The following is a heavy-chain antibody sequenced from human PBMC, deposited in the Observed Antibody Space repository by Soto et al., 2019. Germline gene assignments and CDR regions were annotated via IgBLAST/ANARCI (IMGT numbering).Heavy chain of an antibody. Sequence: QVQLQESGPGLVKPSQTLSLTCTVSGGSISSGDYYWSWIRQPPGKGLEWIGYIYYSGSTYYNPSLKSRVTISVDTSKNQFSLKLSSVTAADTAAYYCARSDCSSTSCYGRNGYYYYGMDVWGQGTTVTVSS. V-gene: IGHV4-30-4*01. CDR2: IYYSGST. D-gene: IGHD2-2*01. J-gene: IGHJ6*02. CDR3: ARSDCSSTSCYGRNGYYYYGMDV. CDR1: GGSISSGDYY.